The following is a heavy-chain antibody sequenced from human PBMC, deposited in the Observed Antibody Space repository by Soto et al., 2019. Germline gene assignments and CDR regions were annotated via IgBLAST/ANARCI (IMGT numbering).Heavy chain of an antibody. Sequence: QVQLVQSGAEVKKPGSSVKVSCKGSGGTFSRYTINWVRQAPGQGLEWMGRIIPIAAIANYTQKFQGKVTITVDKITTTAYLGLSRLRSQDTALYSYATGSTVVRRAPSWFDPRGKGTLVTVSS. D-gene: IGHD3-10*01. CDR2: IIPIAAIA. CDR1: GGTFSRYT. CDR3: ATGSTVVRRAPSWFDP. J-gene: IGHJ5*02. V-gene: IGHV1-69*02.